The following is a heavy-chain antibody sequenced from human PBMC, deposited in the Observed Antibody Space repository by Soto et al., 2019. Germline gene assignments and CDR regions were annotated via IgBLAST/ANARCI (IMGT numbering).Heavy chain of an antibody. CDR1: GGSIDRSNYY. V-gene: IGHV4-39*07. D-gene: IGHD6-13*01. Sequence: SETLSLTCNVSGGSIDRSNYYWDWLRQPPGKGLEWIGSTYYSGSTYYNPSPESRVTISVDTSKNQFSLKLSSVTAADTAVYYCARVFSDSSSFFDPWGQGTLVTVSS. CDR3: ARVFSDSSSFFDP. J-gene: IGHJ5*02. CDR2: TYYSGST.